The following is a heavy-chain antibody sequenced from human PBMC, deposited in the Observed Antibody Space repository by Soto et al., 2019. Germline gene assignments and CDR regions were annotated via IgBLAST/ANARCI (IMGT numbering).Heavy chain of an antibody. CDR1: GGSFSGYY. CDR3: ARRNWNDDKNFDY. CDR2: INHSGST. Sequence: SETLSLTCAVYGGSFSGYYWSWIRQPPGKGLEWIGEINHSGSTNYNPSLKSRVTISVDTSKNQFSLKLSSVTAADTAVYYCARRNWNDDKNFDYWGQGTLVTVSS. V-gene: IGHV4-34*01. D-gene: IGHD1-20*01. J-gene: IGHJ4*02.